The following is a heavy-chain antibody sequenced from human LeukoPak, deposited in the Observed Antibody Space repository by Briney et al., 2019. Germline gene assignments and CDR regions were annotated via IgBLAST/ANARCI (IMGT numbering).Heavy chain of an antibody. CDR1: GYSISSGYY. CDR2: IYHSGST. J-gene: IGHJ5*02. D-gene: IGHD3-22*01. V-gene: IGHV4-38-2*02. CDR3: ARATVYYDSSGYRKNWFDP. Sequence: PETLSLTCTVSGYSISSGYYWGWIRQPPGKGLEWIGSIYHSGSTYYNPSLKSRVTISVDTSKNQFSLKLSSVTAADTAVYYCARATVYYDSSGYRKNWFDPWGQGTLVTVSS.